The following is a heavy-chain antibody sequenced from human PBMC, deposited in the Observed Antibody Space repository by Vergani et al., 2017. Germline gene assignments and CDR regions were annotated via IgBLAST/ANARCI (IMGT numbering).Heavy chain of an antibody. D-gene: IGHD6-19*01. V-gene: IGHV4-34*01. Sequence: QVQLQQWGAGLLKPSETLSLKCAVYGGSFTKYYWSWIRQPPGKRMEWIGEVNHSGSINYSPSLKSGVTISIDTSKQQFSLTLSSVTAADTAVYYCARVSRFSGPRHYYHYHYMDVWGDGTTVTVS. CDR1: GGSFTKYY. J-gene: IGHJ6*03. CDR3: ARVSRFSGPRHYYHYHYMDV. CDR2: VNHSGSI.